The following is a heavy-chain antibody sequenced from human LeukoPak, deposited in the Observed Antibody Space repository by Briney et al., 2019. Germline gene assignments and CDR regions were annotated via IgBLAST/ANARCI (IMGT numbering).Heavy chain of an antibody. V-gene: IGHV4-59*01. CDR3: ARGSSNSDWEDYYYYGMDV. CDR2: IYYSGST. J-gene: IGHJ6*02. CDR1: GGSFSGYY. D-gene: IGHD2-21*02. Sequence: SETLSLTCAVYGGSFSGYYWRWIRQPPGKGLEWIGYIYYSGSTNYNPSLKSRVTISVDTSKNQFSLKLSSVTAADTAVYYCARGSSNSDWEDYYYYGMDVWGQGTTVTVSS.